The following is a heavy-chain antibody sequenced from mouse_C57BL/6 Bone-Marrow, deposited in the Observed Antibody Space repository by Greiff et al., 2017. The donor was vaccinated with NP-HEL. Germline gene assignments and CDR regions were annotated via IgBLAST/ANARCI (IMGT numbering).Heavy chain of an antibody. V-gene: IGHV1-59*01. Sequence: QVQLQQPGAELVRPGTSVKLSCKASGYTFTSYWMHWVKRRPGQGLEWIGVIDPSDSYTNYNQKFKGKATLTVDTSSSTAYMQLSSLTSEDSAVYYCARGASYRAMDYWGQGTSVTVSS. D-gene: IGHD3-3*01. J-gene: IGHJ4*01. CDR3: ARGASYRAMDY. CDR1: GYTFTSYW. CDR2: IDPSDSYT.